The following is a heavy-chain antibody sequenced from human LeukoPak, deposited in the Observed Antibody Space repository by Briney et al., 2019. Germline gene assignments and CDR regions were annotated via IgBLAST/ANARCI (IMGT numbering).Heavy chain of an antibody. Sequence: ASVKVSCKASEYTFTAYYMHWVRQAPGQGLEWMGWINPNSGGTKYAQKFQGRVTMTRDTSISTAYMELSRLTSDDTAVYYCARMSEKMGANHFDYWGQGTLVTVSS. J-gene: IGHJ4*02. CDR3: ARMSEKMGANHFDY. CDR2: INPNSGGT. CDR1: EYTFTAYY. D-gene: IGHD1-26*01. V-gene: IGHV1-2*02.